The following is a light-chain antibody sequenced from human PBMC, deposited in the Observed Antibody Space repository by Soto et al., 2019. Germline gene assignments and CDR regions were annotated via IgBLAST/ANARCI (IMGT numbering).Light chain of an antibody. Sequence: DIPMTQSPSTLSASVGDRVTMTCRASQSISSWLAWYQQKPGKAPKLLIYKASNLESGVPSRFSGSGSGTEFTLTISSLQPDDFAIYYCQQYDTYTTFGQGTKVEIK. V-gene: IGKV1-5*03. J-gene: IGKJ1*01. CDR3: QQYDTYTT. CDR1: QSISSW. CDR2: KAS.